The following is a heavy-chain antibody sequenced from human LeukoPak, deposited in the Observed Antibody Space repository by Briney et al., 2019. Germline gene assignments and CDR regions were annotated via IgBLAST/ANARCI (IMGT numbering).Heavy chain of an antibody. Sequence: PSETLSLTCAVYSGSFSGYYWTWFRQPPGKGLEWIGEFNHNWGTKYNPSLNSRVTISVDTSNNHLSLKLTSVTAADTAVYYCAASIWFGIYPDYWGQGTLVTVSS. CDR3: AASIWFGIYPDY. V-gene: IGHV4-34*01. CDR1: SGSFSGYY. J-gene: IGHJ4*02. D-gene: IGHD3-10*01. CDR2: FNHNWGT.